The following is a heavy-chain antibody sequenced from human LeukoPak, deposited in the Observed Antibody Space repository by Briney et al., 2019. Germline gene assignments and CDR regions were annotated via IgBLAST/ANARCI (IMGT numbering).Heavy chain of an antibody. J-gene: IGHJ4*02. CDR2: ISRSGSHT. V-gene: IGHV3-11*06. CDR1: GFTFCDYY. CDR3: ARVGSTAEAGTPDY. Sequence: GGSLRLSCAASGFTFCDYYMSWIRQAPGKGLEWLSYISRSGSHTPYADSVKGRFTVSRDNAKNSLSLELNSLRVDDTAIYYCARVGSTAEAGTPDYWGQGTLVTVSS. D-gene: IGHD6-13*01.